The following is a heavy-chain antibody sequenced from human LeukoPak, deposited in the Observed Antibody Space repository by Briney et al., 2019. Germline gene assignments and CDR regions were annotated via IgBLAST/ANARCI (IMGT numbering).Heavy chain of an antibody. CDR2: INPNSGGT. V-gene: IGHV1-2*02. CDR1: GYTFTGYY. D-gene: IGHD4-11*01. Sequence: GASVKVSCKASGYTFTGYYMHWVRQAPGQGLEWMGWINPNSGGTNYAQKFQGRVTMTRDTSISTAYMELSRLRSDDTAVYYYARKPGSRTVNWFDPWGQGTLVTVSS. J-gene: IGHJ5*02. CDR3: ARKPGSRTVNWFDP.